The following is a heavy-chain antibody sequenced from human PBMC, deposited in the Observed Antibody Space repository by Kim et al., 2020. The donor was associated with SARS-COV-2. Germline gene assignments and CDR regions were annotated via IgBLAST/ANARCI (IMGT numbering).Heavy chain of an antibody. CDR1: GGSFSGYY. J-gene: IGHJ4*02. Sequence: SETLSLTCAVYGGSFSGYYWSWIRQPPGKGLEWIGEINHSGSTNYNPSLKSRVTISVDTSKNQFSLKLSSVTAADTAVYYCASGRPPPTHWGQGTLVTVSS. CDR2: INHSGST. V-gene: IGHV4-34*01. CDR3: ASGRPPPTH.